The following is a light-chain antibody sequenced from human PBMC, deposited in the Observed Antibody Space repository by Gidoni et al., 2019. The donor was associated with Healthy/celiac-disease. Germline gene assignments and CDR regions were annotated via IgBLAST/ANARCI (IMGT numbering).Light chain of an antibody. J-gene: IGKJ5*01. CDR2: GAS. CDR3: QQYNNWPPA. V-gene: IGKV3-15*01. Sequence: MMPPSPAPLSLSPGERATISCRASQSVSSNLAWYQQKPGQAPRLLIYGASTRATGIPARFSGSGSGTEFTLNISSLQSEDFAVYYCQQYNNWPPAFGQGTRLEIK. CDR1: QSVSSN.